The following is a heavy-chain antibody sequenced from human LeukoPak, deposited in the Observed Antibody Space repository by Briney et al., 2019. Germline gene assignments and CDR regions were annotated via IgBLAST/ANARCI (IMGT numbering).Heavy chain of an antibody. CDR3: ARHRGYCSSTSCYPYYFDY. J-gene: IGHJ4*02. D-gene: IGHD2-2*01. Sequence: WGSLRLSCAASGFTFSSYSMNWVRQAPGKGLEWVSVIYSGGSTYYADSVKGRFTMSRDNSKNTLYLQMDSLRAEDTAVYYCARHRGYCSSTSCYPYYFDYWGQGTLVTVSS. V-gene: IGHV3-66*04. CDR1: GFTFSSYS. CDR2: IYSGGST.